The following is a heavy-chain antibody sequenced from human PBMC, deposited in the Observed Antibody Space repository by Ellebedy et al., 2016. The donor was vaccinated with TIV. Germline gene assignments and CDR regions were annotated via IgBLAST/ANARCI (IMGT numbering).Heavy chain of an antibody. D-gene: IGHD4-17*01. J-gene: IGHJ4*01. CDR2: IWRDGTHK. V-gene: IGHV3-33*06. Sequence: PGGSLRLSCAASGFTFRNYGMHWVRQAPGKGLEWVAVIWRDGTHKYYAESVRGRFTISRDNSKNTLYLQMNSLRAEDTALYYCVKEGGNGDHPTTFDCWGHGTLVTVSS. CDR3: VKEGGNGDHPTTFDC. CDR1: GFTFRNYG.